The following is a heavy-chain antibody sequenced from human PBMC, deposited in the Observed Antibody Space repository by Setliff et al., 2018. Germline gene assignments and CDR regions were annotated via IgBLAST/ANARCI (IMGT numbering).Heavy chain of an antibody. V-gene: IGHV4-61*02. Sequence: PSETLSLTCTVSDDSISSRHYYWSWIRQPAGKGLQWIGRINTSGSTKYNPSLKSRVTMSVDTFKNQFSLKLSSVTAADTAVYYCARGRAGHSGHWGQGTLVTVSS. D-gene: IGHD6-19*01. CDR3: ARGRAGHSGH. CDR1: DDSISSRHYY. CDR2: INTSGST. J-gene: IGHJ4*02.